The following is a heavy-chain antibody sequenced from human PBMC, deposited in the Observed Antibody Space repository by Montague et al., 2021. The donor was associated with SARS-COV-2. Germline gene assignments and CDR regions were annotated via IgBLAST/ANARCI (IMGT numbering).Heavy chain of an antibody. J-gene: IGHJ6*02. CDR3: ARTSKLRESSSGNYYYHAMDV. V-gene: IGHV4-39*02. Sequence: SETLPLTCNVSGGSISSSTYYWGWIRQPPGKGLEWIGNLYNGGTTYYNPSLKSRVTISVDTSKNHFSLNMASVTAADTAVYYCARTSKLRESSSGNYYYHAMDVWGQGTTVTVSS. CDR1: GGSISSSTYY. CDR2: LYNGGTT. D-gene: IGHD3-16*01.